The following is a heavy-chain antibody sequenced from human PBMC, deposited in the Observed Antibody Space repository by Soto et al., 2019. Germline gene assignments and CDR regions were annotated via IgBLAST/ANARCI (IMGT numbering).Heavy chain of an antibody. J-gene: IGHJ6*02. Sequence: QVQLQQWGAGLLKPSETLSLTCAVYGGSFSGYYWSWIRQPPGKGLEWIGEINHSGSTNYHPSLKSRVTISVDTPKNQFSLKLSSVTAADTAVYYCASSKSYCSSTSCTLYYYGMDVWGQGTTVTVSS. CDR1: GGSFSGYY. D-gene: IGHD2-2*01. CDR3: ASSKSYCSSTSCTLYYYGMDV. V-gene: IGHV4-34*01. CDR2: INHSGST.